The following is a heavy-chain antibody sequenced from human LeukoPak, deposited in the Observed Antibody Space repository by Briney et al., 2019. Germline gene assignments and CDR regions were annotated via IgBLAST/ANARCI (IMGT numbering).Heavy chain of an antibody. CDR2: IYYSGST. V-gene: IGHV4-59*01. CDR3: ARGGLLRYFDWAIVH. Sequence: SETLSLTCAVYGGSFSGYYWSWIRQPPGKGLEWIGYIYYSGSTNYNPSLRSRVTISVDTSKNQFSLKLSSVTAADTAVYYCARGGLLRYFDWAIVHWGQGTLVTVSS. J-gene: IGHJ5*02. CDR1: GGSFSGYY. D-gene: IGHD3-9*01.